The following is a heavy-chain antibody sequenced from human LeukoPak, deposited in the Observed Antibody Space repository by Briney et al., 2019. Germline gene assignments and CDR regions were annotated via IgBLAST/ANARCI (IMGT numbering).Heavy chain of an antibody. J-gene: IGHJ4*02. Sequence: SGTLSLTCAVSGGSISSSNWWSWVRQPPGKGLEWIGEIYHSGSTNYNPSLKSRVTISVDKSKNQFSLKLISVTAADTAVYYCARDLRSSGWYGVSYWGQGTLVTVSS. CDR3: ARDLRSSGWYGVSY. CDR1: GGSISSSNW. D-gene: IGHD6-19*01. V-gene: IGHV4-4*02. CDR2: IYHSGST.